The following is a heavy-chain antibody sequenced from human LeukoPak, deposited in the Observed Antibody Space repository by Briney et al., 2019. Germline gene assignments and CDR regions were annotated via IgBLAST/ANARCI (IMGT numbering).Heavy chain of an antibody. CDR2: IHYSGST. D-gene: IGHD2-2*01. CDR3: ATSRRCSGSSPYYYYYYYMDV. J-gene: IGHJ6*03. CDR1: GGSISSSSYY. Sequence: SETLSLTCTVSGGSISSSSYYWAWIRQPPGKGLEWIGSIHYSGSTYYNPSLQSRVTISIDTSKNQFSLKLRFVTAADTAVYYYATSRRCSGSSPYYYYYYYMDVWGKGTTVTVSS. V-gene: IGHV4-39*07.